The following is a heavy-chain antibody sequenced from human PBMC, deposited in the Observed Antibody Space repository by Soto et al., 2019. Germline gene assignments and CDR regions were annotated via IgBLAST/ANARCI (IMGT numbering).Heavy chain of an antibody. J-gene: IGHJ4*02. V-gene: IGHV4-31*11. CDR3: ARTEAQGNRHEYFAY. CDR2: IPYRRAT. CDR1: GGPIRSVVYY. Sequence: QVQLQESGPGLVKPSQTLSLTCAVSGGPIRSVVYYWSWLRQLPGKGLEWLGYIPYRRATYSNPSGRSRVSVSLATNQDTFSLKLASVTAADTAVYYCARTEAQGNRHEYFAYWGQGVLVTVSS.